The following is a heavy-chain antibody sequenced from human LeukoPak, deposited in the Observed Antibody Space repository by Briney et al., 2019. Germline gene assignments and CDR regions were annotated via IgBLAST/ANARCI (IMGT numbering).Heavy chain of an antibody. J-gene: IGHJ5*02. Sequence: SETLSLTCTVSGGSISSYYWSWIRQPPGKGLEWIGYINYSGSTNYNPSLKSRVTISVDTSKNQFSLKLSSVTAADTAVYYCARGGSGYANTWFDPWGQGTLVTVSS. CDR3: ARGGSGYANTWFDP. CDR1: GGSISSYY. D-gene: IGHD5-12*01. V-gene: IGHV4-59*01. CDR2: INYSGST.